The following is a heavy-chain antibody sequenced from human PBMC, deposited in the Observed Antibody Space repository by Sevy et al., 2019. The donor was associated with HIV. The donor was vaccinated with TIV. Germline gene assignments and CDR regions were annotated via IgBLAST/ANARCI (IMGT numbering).Heavy chain of an antibody. CDR2: ISHDGINE. CDR3: ANAYSGSYSHSYLYALDV. CDR1: GFSFSYYG. D-gene: IGHD1-26*01. V-gene: IGHV3-30*18. Sequence: GGSLRLSCIGSGFSFSYYGIHWVRQSPGKGLDWVALISHDGINEYYADSVKGRFTISRDNFKNTVYLEMNSLRKEDTAIYFCANAYSGSYSHSYLYALDVWGQGTTVTVSS. J-gene: IGHJ6*02.